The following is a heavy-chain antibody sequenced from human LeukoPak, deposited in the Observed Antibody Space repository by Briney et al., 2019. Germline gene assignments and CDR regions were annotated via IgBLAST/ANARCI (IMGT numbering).Heavy chain of an antibody. CDR3: ARGGYCSGGSCKYYFDY. V-gene: IGHV3-21*01. CDR2: ISSSSSYI. Sequence: PGGSLRLSCAASGFTFSSYSMNWVRQAPGKGLEWVSSISSSSSYIHYADSVKGRFTISRDNAKNSLYLQMNSLRAEDTAVYYCARGGYCSGGSCKYYFDYWGQGTLVTVSS. CDR1: GFTFSSYS. D-gene: IGHD2-15*01. J-gene: IGHJ4*02.